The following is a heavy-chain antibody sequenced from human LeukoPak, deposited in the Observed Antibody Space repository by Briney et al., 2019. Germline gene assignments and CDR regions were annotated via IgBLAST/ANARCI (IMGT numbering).Heavy chain of an antibody. CDR2: ISQDGSDT. V-gene: IGHV3-21*01. D-gene: IGHD3-3*01. CDR3: ARDPNYDFWGGDAFDI. Sequence: GGSLRLSCAASGFTFTSHAMGWVRQAAGKGPEWVSSISQDGSDTFYADSVRGRFTISRDNAKNSLYLQMNSLRAEDTAVYYCARDPNYDFWGGDAFDIWGQGTMVTVSS. CDR1: GFTFTSHA. J-gene: IGHJ3*02.